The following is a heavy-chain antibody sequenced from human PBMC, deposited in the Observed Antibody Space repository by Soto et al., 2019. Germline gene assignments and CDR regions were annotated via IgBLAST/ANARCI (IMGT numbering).Heavy chain of an antibody. V-gene: IGHV3-30*18. D-gene: IGHD2-2*01. CDR2: ISYDGSNK. CDR3: AKILVVVPEAHDAFDI. CDR1: GFTFSSYG. Sequence: GGSLRLSCAASGFTFSSYGMHWVRQAPGKGLEWVAVISYDGSNKYYADSVKGRFTISRDNSKNTLYLQMNSLRAEETAVYYCAKILVVVPEAHDAFDIWGQGTMVTVSS. J-gene: IGHJ3*02.